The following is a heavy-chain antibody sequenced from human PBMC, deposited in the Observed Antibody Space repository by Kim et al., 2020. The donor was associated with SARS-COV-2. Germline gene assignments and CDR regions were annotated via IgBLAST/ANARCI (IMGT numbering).Heavy chain of an antibody. V-gene: IGHV4-59*01. CDR2: IYYSGST. CDR1: GGSISSYY. Sequence: SETLSLTCTVSGGSISSYYWSCIRQPPGKGLEWIGYIYYSGSTNYNPSLKSRVTISVDTSKNQFSLKLSSVTAADTAVYYCARDRYGYYPDGIDVWGQGT. CDR3: ARDRYGYYPDGIDV. J-gene: IGHJ6*02. D-gene: IGHD4-17*01.